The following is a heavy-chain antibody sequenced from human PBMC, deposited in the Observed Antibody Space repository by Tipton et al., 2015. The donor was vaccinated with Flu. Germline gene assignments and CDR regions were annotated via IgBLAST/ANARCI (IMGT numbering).Heavy chain of an antibody. V-gene: IGHV1-69*01. J-gene: IGHJ3*02. CDR3: ARDLGYYDSSGYYAFDI. Sequence: QLVQSGAEVKKPGSSVKVSCKASGGTFSSYAISWVRQAPGQGLEWMGGIIPIFGTANYAQKFQGRVTITADESTSTAYVELSSLRSEDTAVYYCARDLGYYDSSGYYAFDIWGQGTMVTVSS. D-gene: IGHD3-22*01. CDR2: IIPIFGTA. CDR1: GGTFSSYA.